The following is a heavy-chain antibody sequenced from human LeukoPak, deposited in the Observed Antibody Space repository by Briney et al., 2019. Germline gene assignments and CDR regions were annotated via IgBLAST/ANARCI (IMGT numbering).Heavy chain of an antibody. V-gene: IGHV3-53*01. D-gene: IGHD3-22*01. J-gene: IGHJ5*02. CDR3: ARDQFYHSSGYSYT. CDR2: SYSGGST. CDR1: GCTVSTNY. Sequence: GGSLRLSCAASGCTVSTNYMSWGRQAPGKGLEWVSVSYSGGSTYYADSVKGRFTISRYNSKNTLYLQMNSLRAEDTAVYYCARDQFYHSSGYSYTWGPGTLVTVSP.